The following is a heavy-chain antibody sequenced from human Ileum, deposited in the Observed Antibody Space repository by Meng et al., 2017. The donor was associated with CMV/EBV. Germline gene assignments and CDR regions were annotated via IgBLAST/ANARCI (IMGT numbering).Heavy chain of an antibody. CDR1: GYTFTGYY. CDR3: ARDQVAGTLYYYYGMDV. Sequence: ASVQVSCRASGYTFTGYYMLWVRQAPGQGLEWMGWINPNSGGTNYAQKFQGRVTMTRDTSISTAYMELSRLRSDDTAVYYCARDQVAGTLYYYYGMDVWGQGTTVTVSS. V-gene: IGHV1-2*02. J-gene: IGHJ6*02. D-gene: IGHD6-19*01. CDR2: INPNSGGT.